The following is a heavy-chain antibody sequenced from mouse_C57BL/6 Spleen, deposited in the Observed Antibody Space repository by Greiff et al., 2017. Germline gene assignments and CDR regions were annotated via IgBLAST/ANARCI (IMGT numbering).Heavy chain of an antibody. D-gene: IGHD1-1*01. V-gene: IGHV1-80*01. CDR3: ARAPITTRYFDV. Sequence: VQLQQSGAELVKPGASVKISCKASGYAFSSYWMNWVQQRPGTGLEWIGQIYPGDGDTNYNGKFKGKATLTADKSSSTAYMQLSSLTSEDSAVYFCARAPITTRYFDVWGTGTTVTVSS. CDR1: GYAFSSYW. J-gene: IGHJ1*03. CDR2: IYPGDGDT.